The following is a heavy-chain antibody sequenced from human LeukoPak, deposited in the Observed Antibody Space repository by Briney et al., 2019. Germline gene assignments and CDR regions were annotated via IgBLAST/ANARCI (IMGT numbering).Heavy chain of an antibody. J-gene: IGHJ4*02. Sequence: GGSLRLSCAASGFTFSSYSMNWVRQAPGKGLEWVSYISSSSSTIYYADSVKGRFTISRDNAKNSLYLQMNSLRAEDTAVYYCAKGHYYDSSGYYLDYWGQGTLVTVSS. D-gene: IGHD3-22*01. V-gene: IGHV3-48*01. CDR1: GFTFSSYS. CDR2: ISSSSSTI. CDR3: AKGHYYDSSGYYLDY.